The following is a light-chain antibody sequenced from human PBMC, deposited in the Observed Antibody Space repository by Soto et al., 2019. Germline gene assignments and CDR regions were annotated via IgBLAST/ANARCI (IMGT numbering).Light chain of an antibody. CDR2: EGS. V-gene: IGLV2-23*01. J-gene: IGLJ2*01. Sequence: QSALTQPASVSGSPGQSITISCTGTSSDVGSYNLVSWYQQHPGKAPKLMIYEGSKWPSGVSNRFSGSKSGNTASLTISGVQAEDEAEYYCCSYAGSSVAFGGGTKVTVL. CDR3: CSYAGSSVA. CDR1: SSDVGSYNL.